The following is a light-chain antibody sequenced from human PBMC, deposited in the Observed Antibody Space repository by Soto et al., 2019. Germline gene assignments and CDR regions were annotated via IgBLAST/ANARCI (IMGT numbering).Light chain of an antibody. Sequence: QSALAQPASLSGTPGQSITISCTGTSSDIGAYDYVSWFQQHPGKATKLMISEVNNRPSGVSNRFSGSKSGNTAYLTISGLQVEDEAEYFCFSFTTTRTHVFGTGTKVTVL. J-gene: IGLJ1*01. CDR3: FSFTTTRTHV. V-gene: IGLV2-14*01. CDR2: EVN. CDR1: SSDIGAYDY.